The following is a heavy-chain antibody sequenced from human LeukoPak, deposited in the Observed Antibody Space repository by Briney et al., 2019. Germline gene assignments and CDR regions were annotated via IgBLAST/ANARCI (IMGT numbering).Heavy chain of an antibody. D-gene: IGHD6-19*01. V-gene: IGHV3-30*03. CDR1: GFTFSSYG. J-gene: IGHJ4*02. Sequence: GGSLRLSCAASGFTFSSYGMHWVRQAPGKGLEWVAVISYDGSNKYYADSVKGRFTISRDNSKNTPHLQMNSLRAEDTAVYYSARGGSSGWPFDYWGQGTLVTVSS. CDR3: ARGGSSGWPFDY. CDR2: ISYDGSNK.